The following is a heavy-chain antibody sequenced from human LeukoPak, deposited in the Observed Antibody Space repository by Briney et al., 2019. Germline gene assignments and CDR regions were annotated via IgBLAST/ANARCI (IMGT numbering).Heavy chain of an antibody. CDR3: ARAAIFGPLAWFDP. V-gene: IGHV3-53*01. J-gene: IGHJ5*02. CDR2: IYSGGST. CDR1: GFTVSSNY. D-gene: IGHD3-3*01. Sequence: PGGSLRLSCAASGFTVSSNYMSWVRQAPGKGLEWVSVIYSGGSTYYADSVKGRFTISRDNSKNTLYLQMNSLRAEDTAVYYCARAAIFGPLAWFDPWGQGTLVTVSS.